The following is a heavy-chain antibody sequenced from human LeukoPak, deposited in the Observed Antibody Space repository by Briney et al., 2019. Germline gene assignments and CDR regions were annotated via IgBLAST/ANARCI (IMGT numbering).Heavy chain of an antibody. CDR2: IYYNGST. Sequence: PSETLSLTCTVSGGSISTTSYYWGWIRQPPGKGLQWIGSIYYNGSTYYNPSLKSRVIISVDTSKNQFSLKLSSVTAADTDYCARHKMVRGIGYYYYMDVWGKGTTVTISS. D-gene: IGHD3-10*01. CDR3: ARHKMVRGIGYYYYMDV. J-gene: IGHJ6*03. V-gene: IGHV4-39*01. CDR1: GGSISTTSYY.